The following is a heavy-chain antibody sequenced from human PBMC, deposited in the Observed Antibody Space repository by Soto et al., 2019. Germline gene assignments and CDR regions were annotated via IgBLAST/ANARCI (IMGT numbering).Heavy chain of an antibody. J-gene: IGHJ4*02. D-gene: IGHD3-9*01. CDR1: GGTFSSYA. V-gene: IGHV1-69*13. CDR2: IIPIFGTA. Sequence: VKVSCKASGGTFSSYAISWVRQAPGQGLEWMGGIIPIFGTANYAQKFQGRVTITADESTSTAYMEMSSLRSEDTAVYYCARVHLDYDTLNGYQYSGQGTLVTVS. CDR3: ARVHLDYDTLNGYQY.